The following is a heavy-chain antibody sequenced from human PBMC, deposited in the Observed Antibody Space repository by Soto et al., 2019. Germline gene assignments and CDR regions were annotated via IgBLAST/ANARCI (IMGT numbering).Heavy chain of an antibody. J-gene: IGHJ4*02. Sequence: EVQLVESGGGLVKPGGSLRLSCAASGFTFSSCTMNWVRQAPGKGLEWVSSISSSTGYTYYADSVKGRFTISRDNAKNALHLQMNSRRAEDTAVYYCARDFSDGYYFDYWGQGTLVTVSS. CDR3: ARDFSDGYYFDY. CDR1: GFTFSSCT. V-gene: IGHV3-21*01. D-gene: IGHD3-3*02. CDR2: ISSSTGYT.